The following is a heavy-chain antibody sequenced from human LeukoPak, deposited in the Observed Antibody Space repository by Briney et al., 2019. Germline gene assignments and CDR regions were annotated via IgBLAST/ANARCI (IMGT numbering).Heavy chain of an antibody. J-gene: IGHJ4*02. CDR2: ISSSSSYI. Sequence: GGSLRLSCAASGFTFSSYAMSWVRQAPGKGLEWVSSISSSSSYIYYADSVKGRFTISRDNAKNSLYLQMNSLRAEDTAVYYCARDGSRYYGSGSTYWGQGTLVTVSS. V-gene: IGHV3-21*01. CDR3: ARDGSRYYGSGSTY. CDR1: GFTFSSYA. D-gene: IGHD3-10*01.